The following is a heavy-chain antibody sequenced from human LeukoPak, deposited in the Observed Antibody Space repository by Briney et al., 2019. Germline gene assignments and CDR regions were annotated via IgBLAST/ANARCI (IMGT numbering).Heavy chain of an antibody. J-gene: IGHJ1*01. Sequence: KPSETLSLTCTVSGGSISSYYWSWIRQPPGKGLEWIGYIYYSGSTNYNPSLESRVTISVDTSKNQFSLKLSSVTAADTAVYYCARDGAVVPAVPEYFQHWGQGTLVTVSS. D-gene: IGHD2-2*01. CDR1: GGSISSYY. CDR3: ARDGAVVPAVPEYFQH. V-gene: IGHV4-59*01. CDR2: IYYSGST.